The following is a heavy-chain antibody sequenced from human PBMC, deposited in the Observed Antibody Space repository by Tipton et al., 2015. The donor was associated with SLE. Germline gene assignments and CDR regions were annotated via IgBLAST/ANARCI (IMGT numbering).Heavy chain of an antibody. D-gene: IGHD4-17*01. CDR3: ARASGDYGDYDFHY. J-gene: IGHJ4*02. CDR2: LSFDGSNE. Sequence: SLRLSCAAPGFTFFGYAMHWVRQAPGKGLEWVAVLSFDGSNEYYADSVRGRFTISRDNSKNTLYLQMNRLKPEDTGVYYCARASGDYGDYDFHYWGQGTLVTVSS. V-gene: IGHV3-30*04. CDR1: GFTFFGYA.